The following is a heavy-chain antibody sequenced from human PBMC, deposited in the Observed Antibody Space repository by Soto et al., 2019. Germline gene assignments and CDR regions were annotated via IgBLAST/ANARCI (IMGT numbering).Heavy chain of an antibody. CDR3: ARAGYYYDSSGSGGAFDI. CDR2: IYYSGST. D-gene: IGHD3-22*01. J-gene: IGHJ3*02. V-gene: IGHV4-61*08. Sequence: SETLSLTCSVSGASIQYGGFFWSWIRQPPGKGLEWIGYIYYSGSTNYNPSLKSRVTISVDTSKNQFSLKLSSVTAADTAVYYCARAGYYYDSSGSGGAFDIWGQGTMVTVSS. CDR1: GASIQYGGFF.